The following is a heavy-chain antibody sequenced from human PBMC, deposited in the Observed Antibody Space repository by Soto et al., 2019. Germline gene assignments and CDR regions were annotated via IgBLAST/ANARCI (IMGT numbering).Heavy chain of an antibody. J-gene: IGHJ6*03. CDR2: IYYSGST. CDR1: GGSISSGGYY. V-gene: IGHV4-31*03. D-gene: IGHD2-2*01. Sequence: SETLSLTCTVSGGSISSGGYYWSWIRQHPGKGLEWIGYIYYSGSTYYNPSLKSRVTISVDTSKNQFSLKLISVTAADTAVYYCARTVAVPAAMPYYYYMDVWAKGTTVPVSS. CDR3: ARTVAVPAAMPYYYYMDV.